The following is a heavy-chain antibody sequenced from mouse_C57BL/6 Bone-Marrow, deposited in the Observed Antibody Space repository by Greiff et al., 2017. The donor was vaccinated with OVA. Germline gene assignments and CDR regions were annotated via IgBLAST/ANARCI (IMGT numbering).Heavy chain of an antibody. CDR1: GFTFSSYA. V-gene: IGHV5-4*03. D-gene: IGHD4-1*01. CDR2: ISDGGSYT. CDR3: ARAELFNSYAMDY. Sequence: EVMLVESGGGLVKPGGSLKLSCAASGFTFSSYAMSWVRQTPEKRLEWVATISDGGSYTYYPDNVKGRFTISRDNAKNNLYLQMSHLKSEDTAMYYCARAELFNSYAMDYWGQGTSVTVSS. J-gene: IGHJ4*01.